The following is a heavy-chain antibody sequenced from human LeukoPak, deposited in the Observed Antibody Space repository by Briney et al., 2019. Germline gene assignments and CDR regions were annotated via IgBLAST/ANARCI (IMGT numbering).Heavy chain of an antibody. CDR2: INWNGGRK. D-gene: IGHD2-2*02. V-gene: IGHV3-20*04. CDR3: KGYCSSSSCHSDMDV. CDR1: GFTFDDYE. J-gene: IGHJ6*02. Sequence: GGSLRLSCAASGFTFDDYEMSWVSQAPGKGLEWVAGINWNGGRKGYADSVKGRFTISRDNAKNSLYLQMNSLRAEDTALYYCKGYCSSSSCHSDMDVWGQGTTVTVSS.